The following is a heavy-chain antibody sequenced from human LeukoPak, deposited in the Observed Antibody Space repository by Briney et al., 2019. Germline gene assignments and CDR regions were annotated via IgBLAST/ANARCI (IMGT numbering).Heavy chain of an antibody. J-gene: IGHJ3*02. CDR3: AREAYYYDQRAFDI. CDR1: GFTFDDYG. V-gene: IGHV3-20*04. CDR2: INWNGGST. D-gene: IGHD3-22*01. Sequence: PGGSLRLSCAASGFTFDDYGMSWVRQAPGKGLEWVSGINWNGGSTGYADSVKGRFTISRDNAKNSLYLQMNSLRAEDTAVYYCAREAYYYDQRAFDIWGQGTMVTVSS.